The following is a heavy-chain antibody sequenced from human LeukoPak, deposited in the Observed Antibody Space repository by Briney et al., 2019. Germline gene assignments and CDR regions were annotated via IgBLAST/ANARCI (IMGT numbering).Heavy chain of an antibody. D-gene: IGHD5-12*01. CDR1: GFIFGDYY. Sequence: PGGSLRLSCAASGFIFGDYYMSWIRQAPGKGLEWVSYISSSGSTIHYADSVKGRFTISRDNAKNSLYLQMNSLRAEDTAVYYCARGNSGYDYFDSWGQGTLVTVSS. CDR2: ISSSGSTI. CDR3: ARGNSGYDYFDS. J-gene: IGHJ4*02. V-gene: IGHV3-11*01.